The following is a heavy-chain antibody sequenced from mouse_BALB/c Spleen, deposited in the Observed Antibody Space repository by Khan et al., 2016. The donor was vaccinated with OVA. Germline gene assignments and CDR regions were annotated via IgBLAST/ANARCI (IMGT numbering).Heavy chain of an antibody. D-gene: IGHD1-1*01. Sequence: QVRLQQSGAELVRPGSSVKISCKASGYAFSSYWMNWVKQRPGQGLEWIGQIYPGDGNTYYNGKFKGKATLTADKSSSTAYMQPTRLTSEDSAVYFCAREGYYVSRRAWCANWGQGTLVTVSA. V-gene: IGHV1-80*01. CDR3: AREGYYVSRRAWCAN. CDR1: GYAFSSYW. J-gene: IGHJ3*01. CDR2: IYPGDGNT.